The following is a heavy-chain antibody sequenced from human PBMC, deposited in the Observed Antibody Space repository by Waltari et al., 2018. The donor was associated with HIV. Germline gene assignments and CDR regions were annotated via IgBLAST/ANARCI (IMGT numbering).Heavy chain of an antibody. CDR3: ASILRGYSYGHEDY. CDR2: INPNRGGT. CDR1: GYTFTGYY. Sequence: QVQLVQSGAEVKKPGASVKVSCKASGYTFTGYYMHWVRQAPGQGLEWRGWINPNRGGTNYAQKFQGRVTMTRDTSISTAYMELSRLRSDDTAVYYCASILRGYSYGHEDYWAQGTLVTVSS. V-gene: IGHV1-2*02. D-gene: IGHD5-18*01. J-gene: IGHJ4*02.